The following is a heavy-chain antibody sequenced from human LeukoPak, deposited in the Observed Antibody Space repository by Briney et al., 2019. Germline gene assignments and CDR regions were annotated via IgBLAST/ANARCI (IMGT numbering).Heavy chain of an antibody. CDR2: ISSSSSYI. CDR1: GFTFSSYI. V-gene: IGHV3-21*01. J-gene: IGHJ4*02. D-gene: IGHD1-7*01. CDR3: ARVRELYRDY. Sequence: GGSLRLSCAASGFTFSSYIMNWVRQAPGKGLEWVSFISSSSSYIYYADSVKGRFTISRDNAKSSVYLQMNSVRAEDTAVYYCARVRELYRDYLGQGTLVTVSS.